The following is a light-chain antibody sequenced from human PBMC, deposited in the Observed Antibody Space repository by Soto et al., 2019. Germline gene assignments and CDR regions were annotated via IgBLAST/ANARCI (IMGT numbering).Light chain of an antibody. CDR2: VAS. J-gene: IGKJ1*01. Sequence: EIVLTQSPGTLSLSPGERATLSCRASQSLSNSYLAWYQLKPGQAPRLLIFVASNRATDIPDRFGGSGSGTDFTLTISRLEPEDFAVYYCQQYGSSPWTFGQGTKVEI. CDR1: QSLSNSY. CDR3: QQYGSSPWT. V-gene: IGKV3-20*01.